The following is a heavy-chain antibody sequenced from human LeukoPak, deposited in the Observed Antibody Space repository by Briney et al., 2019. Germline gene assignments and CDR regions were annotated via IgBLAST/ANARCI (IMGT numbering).Heavy chain of an antibody. V-gene: IGHV3-23*01. J-gene: IGHJ4*02. Sequence: GGSLRLSCAASGVTLSSYAMGWVRQAPGKGLEWVSAISDTGNTYHADSVKGRFTISRDSSKNTLFLQMNRLRPEDAAVYYCAKAPVTTCRGAFCYPFDYWGLGTLVTVSS. CDR2: ISDTGNT. D-gene: IGHD2-15*01. CDR3: AKAPVTTCRGAFCYPFDY. CDR1: GVTLSSYA.